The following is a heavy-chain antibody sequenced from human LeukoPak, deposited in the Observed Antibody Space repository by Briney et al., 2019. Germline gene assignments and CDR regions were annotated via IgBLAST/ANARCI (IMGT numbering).Heavy chain of an antibody. CDR1: GFTFSGYW. CDR3: ARSSSGYNYGRFDP. J-gene: IGHJ5*02. V-gene: IGHV3-74*01. Sequence: PGGSLRLSCAASGFTFSGYWMHWVRQAPGKGLVWVSRINGDGSTTNYADSVKGRFTISRDYAKNTPYLQMNSLRAEDTAVYYCARSSSGYNYGRFDPWGQGTLVTVSS. CDR2: INGDGSTT. D-gene: IGHD5-18*01.